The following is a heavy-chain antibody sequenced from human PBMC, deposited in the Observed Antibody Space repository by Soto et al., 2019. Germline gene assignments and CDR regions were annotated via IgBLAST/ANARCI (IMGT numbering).Heavy chain of an antibody. CDR2: INHSGST. Sequence: SETLSLTCAVYGGSFSGHYWSWIRQPPGKGLEWIGEINHSGSTNYNPSLKSRVTISVDTSKNQFSLKLSSVTAADTAVYYCARGRSAANNYFDYWGQGTLVTVS. CDR3: ARGRSAANNYFDY. V-gene: IGHV4-34*01. CDR1: GGSFSGHY. D-gene: IGHD6-25*01. J-gene: IGHJ4*02.